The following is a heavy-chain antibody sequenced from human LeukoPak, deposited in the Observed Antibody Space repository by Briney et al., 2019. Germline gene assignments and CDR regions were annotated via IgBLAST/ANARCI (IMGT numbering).Heavy chain of an antibody. D-gene: IGHD5-12*01. J-gene: IGHJ4*02. CDR2: ISYDGSNK. Sequence: PGRSLRLSCAASGFTFSSYGMHWVRQAPGKGLEWVAVISYDGSNKYYADSVKGRFTISRDNSKNTLYLQMNSLRAEDTAVYYCAKVTGEDIVATMGPDYWGQGTLVTVSS. V-gene: IGHV3-30*18. CDR1: GFTFSSYG. CDR3: AKVTGEDIVATMGPDY.